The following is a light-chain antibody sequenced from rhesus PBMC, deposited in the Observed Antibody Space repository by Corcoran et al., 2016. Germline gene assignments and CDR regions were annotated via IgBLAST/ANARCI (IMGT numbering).Light chain of an antibody. V-gene: IGLV2-13*03. CDR3: SSYASSTTCI. J-gene: IGLJ1*01. CDR1: TSDIGGYNR. Sequence: QTAPTQSPSVSGSPGQSVTISCSGSTSDIGGYNRVSWYQQHPDKAPKLMIYEVSKWPSGVSDRFSGSKSGNTASLTISGLQAEDEADYYCSSYASSTTCIFGAGTRLTVL. CDR2: EVS.